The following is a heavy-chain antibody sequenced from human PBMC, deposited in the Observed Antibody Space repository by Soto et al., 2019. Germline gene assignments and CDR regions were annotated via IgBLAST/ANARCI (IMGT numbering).Heavy chain of an antibody. V-gene: IGHV6-1*01. CDR3: ARGAGRGYCSGNTCYSPYNYYGMDV. Sequence: SQTLSLPCAISGDSVSSNSAARNWVRQSPSRGLEWLGRTDYRSKWYDDYAVSVKSRITINPDTSKNQFSLHLNSVTPEDTAVYYCARGAGRGYCSGNTCYSPYNYYGMDVWGQGTTVTVS. CDR2: TDYRSKWYD. D-gene: IGHD2-15*01. CDR1: GDSVSSNSAA. J-gene: IGHJ6*02.